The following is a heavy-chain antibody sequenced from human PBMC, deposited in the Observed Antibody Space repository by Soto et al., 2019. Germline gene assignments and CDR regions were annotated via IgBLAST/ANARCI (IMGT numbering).Heavy chain of an antibody. CDR1: GYAFTTYG. CDR2: ISAHNGNT. J-gene: IGHJ4*02. V-gene: IGHV1-18*01. D-gene: IGHD1-1*01. CDR3: ARGRYGDY. Sequence: QVHLVQSGAEVKKPGASVKVSCKGSGYAFTTYGITWVRQDPGQGLEWMGWISAHNGNTNNAQKLQGRVTVTRDTSTSTGYMELRSLRSVDTAVYYCARGRYGDYWGQGALVTVSS.